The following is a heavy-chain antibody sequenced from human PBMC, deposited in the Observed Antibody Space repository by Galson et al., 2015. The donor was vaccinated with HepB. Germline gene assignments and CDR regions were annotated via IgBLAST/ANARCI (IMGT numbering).Heavy chain of an antibody. D-gene: IGHD1-1*01. Sequence: SLRLSCAASGFTFSSYNMNWVRQAPGKGLEWIGEIYHSGSTNYNPSLKSRVTISVDKSKNQFSLKLSSVTAADTAVYYCARDSRNGGLGYWGQGTLVTVSS. J-gene: IGHJ4*02. V-gene: IGHV4-4*02. CDR2: IYHSGST. CDR3: ARDSRNGGLGY. CDR1: GFTFSSYNM.